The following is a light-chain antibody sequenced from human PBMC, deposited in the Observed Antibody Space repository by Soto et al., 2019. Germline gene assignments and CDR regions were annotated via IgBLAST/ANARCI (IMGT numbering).Light chain of an antibody. Sequence: QSVLTQPPSVSGAPGQRVTISCTGSSSNIGAGYDVHWYQQLPGTAPKLLIFGNYNRPSGVSDRFSGSKSENSASLAITGLQAEDEADYYCQSYDSGLSGYVFGAGTKLTVL. J-gene: IGLJ1*01. CDR3: QSYDSGLSGYV. V-gene: IGLV1-40*01. CDR1: SSNIGAGYD. CDR2: GNY.